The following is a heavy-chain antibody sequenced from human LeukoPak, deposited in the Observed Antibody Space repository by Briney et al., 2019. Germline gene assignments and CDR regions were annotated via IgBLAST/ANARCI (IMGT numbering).Heavy chain of an antibody. Sequence: GASVKVSCKASGFTFGSSPMQWVRQARGQGLEWIGWIDLGTGSTEYAQKFQERVAITMDMSTSTAYMELNSLRSEDTAVYYCSSGSGGYSPDYWGQGTLVTVAS. CDR3: SSGSGGYSPDY. D-gene: IGHD6-19*01. J-gene: IGHJ4*02. CDR2: IDLGTGST. CDR1: GFTFGSSP. V-gene: IGHV1-58*02.